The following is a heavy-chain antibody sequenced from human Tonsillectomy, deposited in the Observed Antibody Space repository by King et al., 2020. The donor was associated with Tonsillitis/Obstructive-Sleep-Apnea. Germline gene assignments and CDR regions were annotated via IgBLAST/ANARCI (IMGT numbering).Heavy chain of an antibody. CDR1: GLSLSTGGVG. D-gene: IGHD3-10*01. J-gene: IGHJ3*02. V-gene: IGHV2-5*02. Sequence: QITLKESGPTLVKPTQTLTLTCTFSGLSLSTGGVGIGWIRQPPGKALEWLALIYWDDDKRYSPSLKSRITITKDTSKNQVVLTMTNMDPVDTATYYCARGSYDSDAFDIWGQGTMVTVSS. CDR3: ARGSYDSDAFDI. CDR2: IYWDDDK.